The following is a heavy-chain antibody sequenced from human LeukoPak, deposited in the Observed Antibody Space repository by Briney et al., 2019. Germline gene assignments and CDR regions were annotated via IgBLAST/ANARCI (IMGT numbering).Heavy chain of an antibody. Sequence: GGSLRLSCAASGFTFSSYGMHWVRQAPGKGLEWVAVISYDGSNKYYADSVKGRFTISRDNSKNTLYLQMNSLRAEDAAVYYCAKEGIAATYYYGMDVWGQGTTVTVSS. CDR2: ISYDGSNK. D-gene: IGHD6-13*01. CDR1: GFTFSSYG. J-gene: IGHJ6*02. V-gene: IGHV3-30*18. CDR3: AKEGIAATYYYGMDV.